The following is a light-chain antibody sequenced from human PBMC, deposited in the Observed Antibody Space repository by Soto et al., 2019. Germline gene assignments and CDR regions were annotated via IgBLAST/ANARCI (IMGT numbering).Light chain of an antibody. CDR2: GAS. CDR3: QQSHSTPLT. J-gene: IGKJ4*01. Sequence: DIQMTQSPSSLSASVGDRVTITCRASQSISSYLNWYQQKPGKAPKVLISGASSLHSGVPFRFSGSGSGTDFTLTISSLQFEDFASYYCQQSHSTPLTFGGGTKVEIK. CDR1: QSISSY. V-gene: IGKV1-39*01.